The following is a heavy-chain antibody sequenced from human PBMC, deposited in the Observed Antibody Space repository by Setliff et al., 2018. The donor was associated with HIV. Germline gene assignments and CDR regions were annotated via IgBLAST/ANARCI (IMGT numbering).Heavy chain of an antibody. CDR1: GFTFSSYG. CDR2: IWYDGSNK. D-gene: IGHD2-15*01. J-gene: IGHJ6*02. V-gene: IGHV3-33*01. Sequence: PGGSLRLSCAASGFTFSSYGMHWVRQAPGKGLEWVAVIWYDGSNKYYADSVKGRFTISRDNSKNTLYLQMNSLRAEDTAVYYCARAETKDVVVAVAAYYYLYALDVWGHGTTVTVSS. CDR3: ARAETKDVVVAVAAYYYLYALDV.